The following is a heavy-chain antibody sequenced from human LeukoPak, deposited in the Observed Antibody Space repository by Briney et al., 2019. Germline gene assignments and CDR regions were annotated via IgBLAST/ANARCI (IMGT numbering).Heavy chain of an antibody. CDR3: ARGDSSGWGGWFDP. J-gene: IGHJ5*02. V-gene: IGHV4-59*01. CDR1: GGSISSYY. Sequence: SETLSLTCTVSGGSISSYYWSWIRQPPGKGLEWIGYIYYRGSTNYNPSLKSRVTISVDTSKNQFSLKLSSVTAADTAVYYCARGDSSGWGGWFDPWGQGTLVTVSS. D-gene: IGHD6-19*01. CDR2: IYYRGST.